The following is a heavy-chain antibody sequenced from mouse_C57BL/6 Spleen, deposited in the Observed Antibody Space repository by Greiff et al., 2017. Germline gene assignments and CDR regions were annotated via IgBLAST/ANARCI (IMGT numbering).Heavy chain of an antibody. J-gene: IGHJ2*01. D-gene: IGHD1-1*01. V-gene: IGHV1-82*01. CDR1: GYAFSSSW. Sequence: VQLQQSGPELVKPGASVKISCKASGYAFSSSWMNWVKQRPGKGLEWIGRIYPGDGDTNYNGKFKGKATLTADKSSSPAYMQLSSLTSEDYAVSFCSSSQGYGSSFDYWGQGTTLTVSS. CDR2: IYPGDGDT. CDR3: SSSQGYGSSFDY.